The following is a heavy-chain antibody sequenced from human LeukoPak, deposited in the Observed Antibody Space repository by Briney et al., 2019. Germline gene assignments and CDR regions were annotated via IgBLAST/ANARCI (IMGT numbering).Heavy chain of an antibody. CDR1: GGSISNYY. D-gene: IGHD3-22*01. CDR2: IFYRGGT. J-gene: IGHJ3*02. CDR3: ARVMGDYYDSGGYYRRSDVFDI. V-gene: IGHV4-59*01. Sequence: SETLSLTCTVSGGSISNYYWSWIRQPPGKGLEWIGNIFYRGGTYYSPSLKSRVTISLDTSRNQFSLNLNSVTAADTAVYYCARVMGDYYDSGGYYRRSDVFDIWGQGTMLTVSS.